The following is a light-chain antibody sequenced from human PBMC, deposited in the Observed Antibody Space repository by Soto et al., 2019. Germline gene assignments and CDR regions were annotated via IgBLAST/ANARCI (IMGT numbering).Light chain of an antibody. CDR1: QGVSANS. V-gene: IGKV3-20*01. J-gene: IGKJ3*01. CDR2: GAF. Sequence: EIVLTQSPGTLSLSPGDRATLACRASQGVSANSPAWYQQQLGQALRLLIYGAFSMPTALPNRFSGNASETDYTLTISRVGTEDVAVYYCHQYGSTPITFGPVTKVDI. CDR3: HQYGSTPIT.